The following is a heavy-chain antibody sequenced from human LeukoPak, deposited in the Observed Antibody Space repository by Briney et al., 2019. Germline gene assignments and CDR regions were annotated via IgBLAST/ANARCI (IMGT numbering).Heavy chain of an antibody. CDR2: IFPGDSDT. J-gene: IGHJ4*02. CDR1: GYIFTNYW. CDR3: ARIGVTAVWSSAWYSDY. D-gene: IGHD6-19*01. V-gene: IGHV5-51*01. Sequence: GESLKISCKGSGYIFTNYWIGWVRQMPGKGLEWMGSIFPGDSDTRHSPSFQDQVDISVDKSISTAYLQWSSLKASDTAMYYCARIGVTAVWSSAWYSDYWGQGTLVTVSS.